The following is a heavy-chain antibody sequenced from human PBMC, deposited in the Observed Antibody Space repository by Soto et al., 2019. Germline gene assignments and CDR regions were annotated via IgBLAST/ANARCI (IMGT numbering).Heavy chain of an antibody. V-gene: IGHV4-61*08. D-gene: IGHD1-26*01. J-gene: IGHJ4*02. CDR3: ARRWGAAFDY. CDR1: GGSISSGGYY. Sequence: TCTVSGGSISSGGYYWSWIRQHPGKGLEWIGYIYYSGSTNYNPSLKSRVTISVDTSNNQFSLKLSSVTAADTAVYYCARRWGAAFDYWGQGTLVTVSS. CDR2: IYYSGST.